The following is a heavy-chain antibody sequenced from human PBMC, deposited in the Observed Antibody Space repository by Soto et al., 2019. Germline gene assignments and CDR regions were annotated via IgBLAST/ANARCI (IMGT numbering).Heavy chain of an antibody. Sequence: QLQLQESGPGLVKPSETPSLTCTVSGGSISSSSYYWGWIRQPPGKGLEGIGSIYYSGSTYYNPSLKSRVTISVDTSKNQFSLKLSSVTAADTAVYYCARHDGICSGGSCYSEWFDPWGQGTLVTVSS. D-gene: IGHD2-15*01. CDR3: ARHDGICSGGSCYSEWFDP. CDR1: GGSISSSSYY. V-gene: IGHV4-39*01. CDR2: IYYSGST. J-gene: IGHJ5*02.